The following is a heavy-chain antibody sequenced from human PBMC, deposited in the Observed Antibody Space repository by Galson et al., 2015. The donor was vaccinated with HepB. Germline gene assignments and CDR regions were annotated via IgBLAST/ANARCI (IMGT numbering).Heavy chain of an antibody. CDR3: AKVGRAGGYSYYMDI. V-gene: IGHV1-18*01. CDR1: GYTFTTDG. CDR2: ISTQNGIT. Sequence: SVKVPCKGSGYTFTTDGIRCVRQAPGQGHEWMGWISTQNGITEQAQKFQGSRTMTTDTSTTTAYMERRSLRSDDTTLYFCAKVGRAGGYSYYMDIWGKGTTVTV. J-gene: IGHJ6*03. D-gene: IGHD2-21*01.